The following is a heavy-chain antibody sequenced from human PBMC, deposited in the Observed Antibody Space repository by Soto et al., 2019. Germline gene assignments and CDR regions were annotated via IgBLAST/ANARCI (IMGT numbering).Heavy chain of an antibody. CDR3: VKESMEAAAGRGGFDY. Sequence: GGSLRVSCSAAGFPFSSYGRHWVRPAPGKGLEYVSAISSNGGSTYYADSVKGRFTISRDNSKNTLYLQMSSPRAEDTAVYYCVKESMEAAAGRGGFDYWGQGTLVTVS. J-gene: IGHJ4*02. CDR2: ISSNGGST. V-gene: IGHV3-64D*06. D-gene: IGHD6-13*01. CDR1: GFPFSSYG.